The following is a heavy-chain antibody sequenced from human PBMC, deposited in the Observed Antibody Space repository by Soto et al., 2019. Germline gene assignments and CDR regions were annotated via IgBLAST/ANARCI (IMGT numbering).Heavy chain of an antibody. CDR3: ARETSGDFGRYFQY. CDR1: GGSLGSGGYY. Sequence: QVQLQESGPRLVKPSQTLSLTCTVSGGSLGSGGYYWSWIRQHPGKGLEWIGYIYQDGRTYYNPSLKSRVTISMGPSENQFSLRLTSVTDADTAVYYCARETSGDFGRYFQYWGQGTLVTVSS. J-gene: IGHJ1*01. CDR2: IYQDGRT. D-gene: IGHD4-17*01. V-gene: IGHV4-31*03.